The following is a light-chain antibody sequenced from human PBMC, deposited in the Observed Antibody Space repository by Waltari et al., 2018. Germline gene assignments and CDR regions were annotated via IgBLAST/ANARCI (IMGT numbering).Light chain of an antibody. Sequence: EIVMTQSPATLSVSPGERANLTCRASQSVGSDLAWYQQKPGQAPSLLIYGASTRVTGVPARFSGSGSGTEFTLTISSLQSEDFAVYYCQQYNKWPPYTFGQGTKLEIK. V-gene: IGKV3-15*01. CDR2: GAS. J-gene: IGKJ2*01. CDR3: QQYNKWPPYT. CDR1: QSVGSD.